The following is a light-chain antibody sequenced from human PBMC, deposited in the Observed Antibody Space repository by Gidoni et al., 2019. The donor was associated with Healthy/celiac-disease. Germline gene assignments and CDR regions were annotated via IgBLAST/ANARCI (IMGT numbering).Light chain of an antibody. CDR1: NIGSKN. J-gene: IGLJ2*01. V-gene: IGLV3-9*01. CDR3: QVWDSSTVV. Sequence: SYELTQPLSESVALGQTARITCGGNNIGSKNVHWYQQKPGQAPVLFIYRDSHRPSGIPERFSCSNSGNTATLTISRAQAGDEADYYCQVWDSSTVVFGGGTKLTVL. CDR2: RDS.